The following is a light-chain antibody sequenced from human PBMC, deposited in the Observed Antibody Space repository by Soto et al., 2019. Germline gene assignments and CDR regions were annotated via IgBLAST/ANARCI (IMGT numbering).Light chain of an antibody. Sequence: ENVLTQSPGTLSLSPGERATLSCRASQSVSSSYLAWYQQKPGQAPRLLIYGASTRATATPDRFSGSGSGTDSTLTISRLEPEDFAVYYCQQYGSSPSLTFGGGTKVDIK. J-gene: IGKJ4*01. V-gene: IGKV3-20*01. CDR2: GAS. CDR1: QSVSSSY. CDR3: QQYGSSPSLT.